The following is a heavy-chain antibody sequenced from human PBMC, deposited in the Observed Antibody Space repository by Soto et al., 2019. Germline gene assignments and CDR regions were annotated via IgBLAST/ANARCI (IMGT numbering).Heavy chain of an antibody. J-gene: IGHJ2*01. CDR3: ARAAVGPSYWYFDL. Sequence: QLQLQESGSGLVKPSQTLSLTCAVSGGSISSGGYSWSWIRQPPGKGLEWIGYIYHSGSTYYNPSLKSRVTISVDRSKNQFFLKLSSVTAADTAVYYCARAAVGPSYWYFDLWGRGTLVTVSS. CDR2: IYHSGST. D-gene: IGHD1-26*01. V-gene: IGHV4-30-2*01. CDR1: GGSISSGGYS.